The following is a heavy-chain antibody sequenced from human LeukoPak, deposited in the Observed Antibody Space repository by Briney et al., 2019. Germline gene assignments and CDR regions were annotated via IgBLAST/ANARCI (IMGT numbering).Heavy chain of an antibody. Sequence: GGSLRLSCAASGVTFSSYAMSWVRQAPGKGLEWVSVISGGGASTYYADSVKGRFTISRDNSKNTLYLQMNSLRAEDTAVYYCARARYYDSSGLGYWGQGTLVTVSS. V-gene: IGHV3-23*01. CDR1: GVTFSSYA. D-gene: IGHD3-22*01. CDR3: ARARYYDSSGLGY. CDR2: ISGGGAST. J-gene: IGHJ4*02.